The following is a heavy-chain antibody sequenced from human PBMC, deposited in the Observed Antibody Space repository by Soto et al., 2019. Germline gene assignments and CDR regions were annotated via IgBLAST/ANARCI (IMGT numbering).Heavy chain of an antibody. J-gene: IGHJ4*02. CDR3: TRDPRLADF. Sequence: GGSLRLSCAASGFTFSDHYMTWIRQAPGKGLEWISYIDGSGNIINYADSVKGRFTISRDNAKNSLYLQMNSLRDEDKAVYYCTRDPRLADFLGQGTLVTVSS. V-gene: IGHV3-11*01. CDR1: GFTFSDHY. CDR2: IDGSGNII.